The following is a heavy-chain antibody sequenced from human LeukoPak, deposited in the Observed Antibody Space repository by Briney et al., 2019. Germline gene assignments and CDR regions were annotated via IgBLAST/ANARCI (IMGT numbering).Heavy chain of an antibody. D-gene: IGHD6-6*01. CDR2: IYPSGSDT. J-gene: IGHJ6*02. Sequence: GGSLRLSCAAPGFTFSTYAMTWVRQAPGKGLEWVSTIYPSGSDTYYADSVMGRFTISRDNSKNTLYLQMNGLRAEDTAVYYCAKGSSSSNYYYGMDVWGQGTTVTVSS. CDR1: GFTFSTYA. V-gene: IGHV3-23*01. CDR3: AKGSSSSNYYYGMDV.